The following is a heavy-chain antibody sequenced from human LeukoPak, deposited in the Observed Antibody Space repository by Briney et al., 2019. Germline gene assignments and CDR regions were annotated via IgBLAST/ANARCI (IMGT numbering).Heavy chain of an antibody. CDR1: GGSFSGDY. CDR2: INHSGGA. J-gene: IGHJ4*02. V-gene: IGHV4-34*01. Sequence: SETLSLTCAVYGGSFSGDYWSWVRQSPGKGLEWIGTINHSGGANYKPSLKSRVTISIDTSQNQSSLKLRSVTAADTAVYYCASLHAERPVCYWGQGTLVTVSS. D-gene: IGHD1-1*01. CDR3: ASLHAERPVCY.